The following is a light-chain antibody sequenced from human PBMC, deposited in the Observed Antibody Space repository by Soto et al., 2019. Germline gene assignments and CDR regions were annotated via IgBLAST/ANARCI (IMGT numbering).Light chain of an antibody. CDR3: QQYNNAPLT. CDR2: DAS. CDR1: QSVRSN. V-gene: IGKV3D-15*01. Sequence: IVMTKRTATQSVPAGEKATLSCRARQSVRSNLAWYQQKPGQAPRRLIYDASTRATSIPARCSGSGSGTESILTISSLQSKDFGVYFYQQYNNAPLTFGGGTKV. J-gene: IGKJ4*01.